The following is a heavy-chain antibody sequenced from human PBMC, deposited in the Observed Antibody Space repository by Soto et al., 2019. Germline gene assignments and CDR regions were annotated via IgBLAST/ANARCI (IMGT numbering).Heavy chain of an antibody. CDR1: GYTFTNYG. V-gene: IGHV1-18*04. CDR3: ARDREYYYDSSGNYYYHYGMDV. CDR2: ISGYNGNT. D-gene: IGHD3-22*01. Sequence: QVQLVESGAEVKKPGASVKVSCKASGYTFTNYGISWVRQAPGQGLEWMGWISGYNGNTKYAQKFQGRVTMTKDTPTNTAYMDLRSLRSDDTAVYYCARDREYYYDSSGNYYYHYGMDVWGQGTTVTVS. J-gene: IGHJ6*02.